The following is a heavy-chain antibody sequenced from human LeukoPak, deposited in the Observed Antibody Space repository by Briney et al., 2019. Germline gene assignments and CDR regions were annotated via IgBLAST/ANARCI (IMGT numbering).Heavy chain of an antibody. J-gene: IGHJ4*02. D-gene: IGHD2-8*02. CDR3: ARDRGVTGY. V-gene: IGHV3-7*01. CDR2: IKQDGSEK. CDR1: GFTLSSYW. Sequence: AGGSLRLSCSASGFTLSSYWMRWLRQPPGKGLEWVANIKQDGSEKYYVDSVKGRFTISRDNAKNSLYLQMNSLRAEDTAVYYCARDRGVTGYWGQGTLVTVSS.